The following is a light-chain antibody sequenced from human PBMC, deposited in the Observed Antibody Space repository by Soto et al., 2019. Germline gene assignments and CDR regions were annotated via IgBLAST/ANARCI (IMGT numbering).Light chain of an antibody. CDR2: VDSYGSH. CDR1: SGHTTYA. J-gene: IGLJ2*01. Sequence: QLVLTQSPSASASLGASVKLTCTLSSGHTTYAIAWHQQQPEKGPRYLMKVDSYGSHRKGDGIPDRFSGSGSGAERYLTISSLQSEDEADYYCQTWGTGIRVFGGGTKLTVL. CDR3: QTWGTGIRV. V-gene: IGLV4-69*01.